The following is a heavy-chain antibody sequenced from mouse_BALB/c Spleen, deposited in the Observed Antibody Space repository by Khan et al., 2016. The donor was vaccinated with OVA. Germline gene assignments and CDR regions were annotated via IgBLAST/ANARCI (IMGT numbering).Heavy chain of an antibody. D-gene: IGHD1-1*01. CDR2: IDPSKSET. Sequence: QVQLQQSGPELVRPGASVKMSCKASGYTFTSFWIHWVKQRPGQGLEWIGMIDPSKSETRLNEKLKEKATLNVDKSSNPAYMQLSMLTSEDSAVYCCARGGYGSPFAYWGQGTLVTVSA. CDR1: GYTFTSFW. J-gene: IGHJ3*01. CDR3: ARGGYGSPFAY. V-gene: IGHV1S127*01.